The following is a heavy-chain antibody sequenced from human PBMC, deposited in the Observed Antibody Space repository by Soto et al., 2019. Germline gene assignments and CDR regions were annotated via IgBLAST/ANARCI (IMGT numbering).Heavy chain of an antibody. J-gene: IGHJ4*02. D-gene: IGHD6-19*01. CDR3: ARGRIAVTGPGYYFEF. CDR2: ISWSSGSI. CDR1: GFTFDDYA. Sequence: EVQLVESGGGLVQPGRSLRLSCAASGFTFDDYAMHWVRQAPGKGLDWVAGISWSSGSIDYADSVKGRFTISRDNAKMFLYLQMNSLRTEDTALYYCARGRIAVTGPGYYFEFWGQGTLVTVSS. V-gene: IGHV3-9*01.